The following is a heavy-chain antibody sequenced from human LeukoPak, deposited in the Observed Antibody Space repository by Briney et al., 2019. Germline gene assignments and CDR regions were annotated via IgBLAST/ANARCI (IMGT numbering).Heavy chain of an antibody. CDR1: GGSFSGYY. J-gene: IGHJ4*02. CDR2: INHSGST. Sequence: SETLSLTCAVYGGSFSGYYWSWIRQPTGKGLEWIGEINHSGSTNYNPSLKSRVTISVDTSKNQFSLKLSSVTAADTAVYYCARDIVGATPIDYWGQGTLVTVSS. CDR3: ARDIVGATPIDY. V-gene: IGHV4-34*01. D-gene: IGHD1-26*01.